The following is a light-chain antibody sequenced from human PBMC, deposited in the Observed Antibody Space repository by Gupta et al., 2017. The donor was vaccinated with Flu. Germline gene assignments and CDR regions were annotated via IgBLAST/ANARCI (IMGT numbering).Light chain of an antibody. J-gene: IGKJ5*01. Sequence: DIVMTQSPDSLAVSLGERATINCKSSQSVLYRSNNTNYLAWYQQKPGQPPKLLIYWASTRESGVPDRFSGSGSGTDFTLTISSLQAEDVAVYYCQQYYSSPITFGQGTRLEIK. CDR3: QQYYSSPIT. CDR2: WAS. V-gene: IGKV4-1*01. CDR1: QSVLYRSNNTNY.